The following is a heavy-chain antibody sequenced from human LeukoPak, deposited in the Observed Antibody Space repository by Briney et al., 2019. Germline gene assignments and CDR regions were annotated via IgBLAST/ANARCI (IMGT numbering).Heavy chain of an antibody. D-gene: IGHD6-19*01. CDR1: GFTFSTFA. CDR2: ITGSGPYI. Sequence: GGSLRLSCAASGFTFSTFAMHRVRQSPGRGLEWVSSITGSGPYILYADSVKGRFTISRDNAKNSLYLQMNSLRAEDTAVYYCARGRAVEGYYYYMDVWGKGTTVTVSS. CDR3: ARGRAVEGYYYYMDV. J-gene: IGHJ6*03. V-gene: IGHV3-21*04.